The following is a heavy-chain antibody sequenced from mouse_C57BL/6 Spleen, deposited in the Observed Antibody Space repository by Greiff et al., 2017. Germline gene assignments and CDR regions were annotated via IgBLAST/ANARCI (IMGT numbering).Heavy chain of an antibody. CDR3: TTDYYGSSLAWFAY. CDR2: IDPENGDT. J-gene: IGHJ3*01. Sequence: EVKLQQSGAELVRPGASVKLSCTASGFNIKDDYMHWVKQRPEQGLEWIGWIDPENGDTEYASKFQGKATITADTSSNTAYLQLSSLTSEDTAVYYCTTDYYGSSLAWFAYWGQGTLVTVSA. D-gene: IGHD1-1*01. V-gene: IGHV14-4*01. CDR1: GFNIKDDY.